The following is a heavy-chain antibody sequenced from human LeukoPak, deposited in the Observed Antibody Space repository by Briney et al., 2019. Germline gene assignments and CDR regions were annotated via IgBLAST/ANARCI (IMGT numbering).Heavy chain of an antibody. D-gene: IGHD5-18*01. V-gene: IGHV1-46*01. CDR2: INPSGGST. CDR1: GYTFTSYY. J-gene: IGHJ6*02. CDR3: ARIPLDGYSYGVNYYYGMDV. Sequence: ASVKVSCKASGYTFTSYYTHWVRQAPGQGLEWMGIINPSGGSTSYAQKFQGRVTMTRDTSTSTVYMELSSLRSEDTAVYYCARIPLDGYSYGVNYYYGMDVWGQGTTVTVSS.